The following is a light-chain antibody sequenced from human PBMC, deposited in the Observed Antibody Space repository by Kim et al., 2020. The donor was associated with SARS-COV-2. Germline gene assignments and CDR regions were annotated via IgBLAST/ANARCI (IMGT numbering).Light chain of an antibody. J-gene: IGKJ1*01. CDR3: QQYYSTPRT. CDR2: WAS. Sequence: DIVMTQSPDSLAVSLGERATINCKSSQSLLYSSNNKNYLAWYQQKPGQPPKLLIYWASTRESGVPDRFSGSGSGTDFTLTISSLQAEDVAVYYCQQYYSTPRTFGQGTKVDIK. V-gene: IGKV4-1*01. CDR1: QSLLYSSNNKNY.